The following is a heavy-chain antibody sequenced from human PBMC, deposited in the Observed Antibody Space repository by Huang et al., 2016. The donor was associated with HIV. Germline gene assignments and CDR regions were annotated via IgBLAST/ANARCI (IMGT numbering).Heavy chain of an antibody. CDR2: FAPEHGET. V-gene: IGHV1-24*01. CDR1: GYTLTELS. D-gene: IGHD2-21*01. CDR3: AAGYDTYYDI. Sequence: QVQLVQSGAEVKKPGASVKVSCKVSGYTLTELSIHWVRQAPGKGLEWMGGFAPEHGETIDAKNVQGRVTMTEDTSTDTAYMELHSLRPEDTAVYYCAAGYDTYYDIWGQGTMVIASS. J-gene: IGHJ3*02.